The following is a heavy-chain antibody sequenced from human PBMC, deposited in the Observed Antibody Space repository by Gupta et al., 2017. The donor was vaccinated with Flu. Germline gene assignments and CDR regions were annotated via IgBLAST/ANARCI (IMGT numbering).Heavy chain of an antibody. Sequence: QVQLVESGGGVVTPGRSLKFCWAASGFTLRSYGMHWVSQAPGKGLEWVAVIWYDGSNKYYADSVKGRFTISRDNSKNTLYLQMNSLRAEDTAVYYCARDSAFGGVIVREIDYWGQGTLVTVSS. CDR1: GFTLRSYG. J-gene: IGHJ4*02. D-gene: IGHD3-16*02. CDR2: IWYDGSNK. V-gene: IGHV3-33*01. CDR3: ARDSAFGGVIVREIDY.